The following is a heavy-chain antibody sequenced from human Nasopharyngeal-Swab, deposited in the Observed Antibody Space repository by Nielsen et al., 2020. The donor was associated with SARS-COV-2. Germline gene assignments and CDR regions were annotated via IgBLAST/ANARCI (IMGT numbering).Heavy chain of an antibody. CDR2: ISGSGGST. Sequence: GESLKISCAASGFTFSSYAMSWVRQAPGKGLEWVSAISGSGGSTYYADSVKGRFTISRDNSKNTLYLQMSSLRAEDTAVYYCAKEGVTAMEPYWYFDLWGRGTLVTVSS. CDR3: AKEGVTAMEPYWYFDL. V-gene: IGHV3-23*01. D-gene: IGHD5-18*01. CDR1: GFTFSSYA. J-gene: IGHJ2*01.